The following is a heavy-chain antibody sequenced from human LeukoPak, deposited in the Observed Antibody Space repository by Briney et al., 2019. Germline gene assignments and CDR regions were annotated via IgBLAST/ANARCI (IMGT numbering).Heavy chain of an antibody. CDR1: GFTFSSHS. Sequence: GGSLRLSCAASGFTFSSHSMNWVRQAPGKGLEWVSYISSSSTIYYADSVKGRFTISRDNAKNSLYLQMNSVRAEDTAVYYCARGAYYYEDLGQGTLVTVSS. V-gene: IGHV3-48*01. CDR2: ISSSSTI. D-gene: IGHD3-22*01. J-gene: IGHJ4*02. CDR3: ARGAYYYED.